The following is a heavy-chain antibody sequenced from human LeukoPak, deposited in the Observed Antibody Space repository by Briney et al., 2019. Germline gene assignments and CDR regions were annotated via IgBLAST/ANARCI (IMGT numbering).Heavy chain of an antibody. D-gene: IGHD1-26*01. CDR3: ARGSGATGEGADY. V-gene: IGHV3-21*01. CDR2: ISSSSSYI. J-gene: IGHJ4*02. CDR1: GFTFSSYS. Sequence: PGGSLRLSCAASGFTFSSYSMNWVRQAPGKGLEWVSSISSSSSYIYYADSVKGRFTISRDNVKNSLYLQMNSLRAEDTAVYYCARGSGATGEGADYWGQGTLVTVSS.